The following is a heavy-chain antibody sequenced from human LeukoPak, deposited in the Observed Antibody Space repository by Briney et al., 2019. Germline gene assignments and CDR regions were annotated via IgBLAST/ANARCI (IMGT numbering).Heavy chain of an antibody. CDR3: ATDRKVGTWHPRFNY. J-gene: IGHJ4*02. Sequence: QTGGSLRLSCSASGFTFSEYWMRWVRQAPGKGLEWVGNIRQDESEKNYVDSVKGGFTISRENEKISLYMKRKSVRAEDTAIYYCATDRKVGTWHPRFNYWGQGTLVTVSS. D-gene: IGHD4-23*01. CDR1: GFTFSEYW. V-gene: IGHV3-7*01. CDR2: IRQDESEK.